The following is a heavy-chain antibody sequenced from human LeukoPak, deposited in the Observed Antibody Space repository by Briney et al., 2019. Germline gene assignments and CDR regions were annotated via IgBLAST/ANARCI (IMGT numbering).Heavy chain of an antibody. V-gene: IGHV4-34*01. CDR1: GGSFSGYY. D-gene: IGHD3-22*01. CDR2: INHSGST. CDR3: ARSTNYYDSSGYFLFYAFDI. Sequence: PSETLSLTCAVYGGSFSGYYWSWIRQPPGKGLEWIGEINHSGSTNYNPSLKSRVTISVDTSKNQFSLKLSSVTAADTAVYYCARSTNYYDSSGYFLFYAFDIWGQGTMVTVSS. J-gene: IGHJ3*02.